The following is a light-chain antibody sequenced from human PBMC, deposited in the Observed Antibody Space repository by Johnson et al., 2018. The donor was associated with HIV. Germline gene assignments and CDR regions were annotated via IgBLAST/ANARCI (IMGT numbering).Light chain of an antibody. CDR3: GTWDSSLRAFYV. CDR1: SSNIGNNY. V-gene: IGLV1-51*02. Sequence: QSALTQPPSVSAAPGQKVTISCSGSSSNIGNNYISWFQHLPGSAPKLLIYEINKRPSGIPDRFSGSKSGTSATLGITGLQTGDEADYYCGTWDSSLRAFYVFGTGTKVTVL. J-gene: IGLJ1*01. CDR2: EIN.